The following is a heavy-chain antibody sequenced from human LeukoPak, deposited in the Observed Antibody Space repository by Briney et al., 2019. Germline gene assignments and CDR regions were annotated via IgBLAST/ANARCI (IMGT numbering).Heavy chain of an antibody. CDR3: AKDFPTYYDFWSGYYFDY. V-gene: IGHV3-23*01. D-gene: IGHD3-3*01. CDR1: GFTFSSYA. J-gene: IGHJ4*02. CDR2: ISGSGGST. Sequence: PGGSLRLSCAASGFTFSSYAMSWVRQAPGKGLEWVSAISGSGGSTYYADSVKGRFTISGDNSKNTLYLQMNSLRAEDTAVYYCAKDFPTYYDFWSGYYFDYWGQGTLVTVSS.